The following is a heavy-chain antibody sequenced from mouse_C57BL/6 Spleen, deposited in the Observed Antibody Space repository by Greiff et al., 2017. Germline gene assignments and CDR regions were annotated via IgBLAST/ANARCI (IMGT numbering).Heavy chain of an antibody. V-gene: IGHV1-69*01. J-gene: IGHJ3*01. CDR3: ARRRWDYDWFAC. D-gene: IGHD2-4*01. CDR1: GYTFTSYW. Sequence: QVQLQQPGAELVMPGASVKLSCKASGYTFTSYWMHWVKQRPGQGLEWIGEIDPSDSYTNYNQKFKGKSTLTVDKSSSTAYMQLSSLTSEDSAVYYCARRRWDYDWFACWGQGTLVTVAA. CDR2: IDPSDSYT.